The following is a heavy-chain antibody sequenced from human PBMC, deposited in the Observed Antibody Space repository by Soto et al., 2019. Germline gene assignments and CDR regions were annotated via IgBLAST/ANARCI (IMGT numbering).Heavy chain of an antibody. J-gene: IGHJ4*02. CDR3: AKARIAVAGHDFDY. CDR1: GFTFSSYA. CDR2: ISGSGGST. Sequence: GGSLRLSCAASGFTFSSYAMSWVRQAPGKGLEWVSAISGSGGSTCYADSVKGRFTISRDNSKNTLYLQMNSLRAEDTAVYSCAKARIAVAGHDFDYWGQGTLVTVSS. D-gene: IGHD6-19*01. V-gene: IGHV3-23*01.